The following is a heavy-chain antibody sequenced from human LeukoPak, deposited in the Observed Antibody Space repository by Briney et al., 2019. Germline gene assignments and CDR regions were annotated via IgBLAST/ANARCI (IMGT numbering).Heavy chain of an antibody. D-gene: IGHD4-23*01. CDR2: IDPSDSYT. V-gene: IGHV5-10-1*01. Sequence: GESLKISCKGSGYSFASYWISWVRQMPGKGLEWMGRIDPSDSYTNYSPSFQGHVTISADKSISTAYLQWSSLKASDAAMYYCAKLHYGGNSRDYWGQGTLVTVSS. J-gene: IGHJ4*02. CDR1: GYSFASYW. CDR3: AKLHYGGNSRDY.